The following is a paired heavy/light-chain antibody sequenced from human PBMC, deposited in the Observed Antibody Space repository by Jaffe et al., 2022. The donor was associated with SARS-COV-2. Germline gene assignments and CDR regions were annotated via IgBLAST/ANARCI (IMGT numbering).Light chain of an antibody. J-gene: IGKJ1*01. CDR2: AAS. CDR3: LQDFNYPWT. CDR1: QGIRNA. V-gene: IGKV1-6*01. Sequence: AIQVTQSPSSLSASVGDRVTITCRASQGIRNALGWYQQKPGEAPKLLIYAASSLQSGVPSRFSGSGSGTDFTLTISSLQPGDFATYYCLQDFNYPWTFGQGTRVDIK.
Heavy chain of an antibody. D-gene: IGHD3-10*01. CDR2: IYFGGTT. J-gene: IGHJ4*02. V-gene: IGHV4-39*02. CDR1: GGSVSSVSHY. Sequence: QLQLQESGPGPVKPSETLSLTCIVSGGSVSSVSHYWGWIRQSPGTGLEWIGSIYFGGTTYYNPSLKSRVSISMDTSKNHFSLRLTSVTGADTAVYFCVRYFYGSGIPDWGPGTLVTVSS. CDR3: VRYFYGSGIPD.